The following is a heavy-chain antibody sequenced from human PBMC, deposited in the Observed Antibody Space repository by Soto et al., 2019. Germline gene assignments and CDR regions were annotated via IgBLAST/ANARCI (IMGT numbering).Heavy chain of an antibody. Sequence: EVQLVESGGGLVQPGGSLRLSCAASGFTFSDHYMDWVRQAPGKGLEWVGRTRNKANSYTTEYAASVKGRFTISRDDSKNSLYLQMNSLKTEDTAVYYCASGGITMISPGAFDIWGQGTMVTVSS. D-gene: IGHD3-22*01. CDR1: GFTFSDHY. CDR2: TRNKANSYTT. J-gene: IGHJ3*02. CDR3: ASGGITMISPGAFDI. V-gene: IGHV3-72*01.